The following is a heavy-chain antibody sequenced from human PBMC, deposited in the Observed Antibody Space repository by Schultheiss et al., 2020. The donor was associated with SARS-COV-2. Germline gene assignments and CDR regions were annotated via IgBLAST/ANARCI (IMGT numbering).Heavy chain of an antibody. D-gene: IGHD5-24*01. Sequence: SETLSLTCTVSGGSISSYYWSWIRQPAGKGLEWIGYTSYSGSTNYNPPLKSRVTITVDTSKNQLSLKLSSVTAAEKAVYYCARGGRKWLQSMTYTNAFDIWGQGTMVTVAS. J-gene: IGHJ3*02. CDR2: TSYSGST. CDR1: GGSISSYY. CDR3: ARGGRKWLQSMTYTNAFDI. V-gene: IGHV4-59*12.